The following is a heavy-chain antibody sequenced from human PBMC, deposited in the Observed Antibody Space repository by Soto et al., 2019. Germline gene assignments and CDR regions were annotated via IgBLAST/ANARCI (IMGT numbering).Heavy chain of an antibody. CDR1: GFTVSDHY. Sequence: QVQLVESGGGLVKPGGSLRLSCAVSGFTVSDHYMTWIRQAPGKGLEWVAYISGSGTYTYYADSVKGRFIISRDIAQNSLRLQINSLRAEDTDVYYCARSSGCRQVVGYKYGLDVWGQGTAVTVSS. J-gene: IGHJ6*02. D-gene: IGHD5-18*01. CDR3: ARSSGCRQVVGYKYGLDV. V-gene: IGHV3-11*06. CDR2: ISGSGTYT.